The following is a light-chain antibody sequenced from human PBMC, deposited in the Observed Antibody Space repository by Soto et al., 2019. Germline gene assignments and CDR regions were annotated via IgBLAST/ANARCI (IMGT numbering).Light chain of an antibody. J-gene: IGLJ1*01. Sequence: QSVLTQPTSASGTPGQRVIISCSGSSSNIGGNYVYWYQQFPGTAPKLLIHTNDQRHSGVPDRFSGSKSDTSASLAISGLRSEDEADYYCAAWDDSLNGYVFGTGTKLTVL. CDR1: SSNIGGNY. CDR2: TND. V-gene: IGLV1-47*02. CDR3: AAWDDSLNGYV.